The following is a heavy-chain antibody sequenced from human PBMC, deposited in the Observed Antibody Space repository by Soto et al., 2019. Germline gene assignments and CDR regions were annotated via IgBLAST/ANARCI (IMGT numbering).Heavy chain of an antibody. CDR3: ARYRRGAVAGYTLDN. V-gene: IGHV4-59*01. Sequence: SETLSLTCTVSGGSISSNYWTWIRQPPGKGLEWIGYVYNSGSTNYNPSLKSRVTISEDTSKSQFSLKVNSMTAADTAVYYCARYRRGAVAGYTLDNWGQGILVTVSS. D-gene: IGHD6-13*01. CDR2: VYNSGST. CDR1: GGSISSNY. J-gene: IGHJ4*02.